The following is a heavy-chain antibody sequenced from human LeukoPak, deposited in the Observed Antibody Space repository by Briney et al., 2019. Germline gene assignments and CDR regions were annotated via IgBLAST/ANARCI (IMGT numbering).Heavy chain of an antibody. J-gene: IGHJ6*02. D-gene: IGHD3-22*01. CDR1: GFSFSSSA. CDR2: ISGSGGNT. Sequence: GGSLRLSCAASGFSFSSSAMSWVRQAPGKGLEWVSAISGSGGNTYYAGSVKGRFTIFRDNSKSMPYLQMNSLRAEDTALYYCASQKANFYDSSGDVWGQGTTVTVSS. V-gene: IGHV3-23*01. CDR3: ASQKANFYDSSGDV.